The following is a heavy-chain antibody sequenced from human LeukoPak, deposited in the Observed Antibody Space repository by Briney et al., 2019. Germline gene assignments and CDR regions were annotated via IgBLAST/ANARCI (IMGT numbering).Heavy chain of an antibody. CDR2: IYYSGST. V-gene: IGHV4-31*03. J-gene: IGHJ3*02. CDR1: GGSISSGGYY. Sequence: PSETLSLTCTVSGGSISSGGYYWSWIRQHPGKGLEWIGYIYYSGSTYYNPSLKSRVTISVDTSKNQFSLKLSSVTAADTAVYYCARTPIPLREYSSSSGAFDIWGQGTMVTVSS. CDR3: ARTPIPLREYSSSSGAFDI. D-gene: IGHD6-6*01.